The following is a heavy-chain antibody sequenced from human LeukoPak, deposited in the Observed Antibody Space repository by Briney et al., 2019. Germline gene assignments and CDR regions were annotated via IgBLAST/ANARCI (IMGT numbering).Heavy chain of an antibody. Sequence: PGGSLRLSCAASGFTFSSYDMHWVRQAPGKGLEWVAVISYDGSNKYYADSVKGRFTIPRDNSKNTLYLQMNSLRAEDTAVYYCAKDLEEQWLVLDYWGQGTLVTVSS. CDR3: AKDLEEQWLVLDY. J-gene: IGHJ4*02. CDR1: GFTFSSYD. V-gene: IGHV3-30*18. D-gene: IGHD6-19*01. CDR2: ISYDGSNK.